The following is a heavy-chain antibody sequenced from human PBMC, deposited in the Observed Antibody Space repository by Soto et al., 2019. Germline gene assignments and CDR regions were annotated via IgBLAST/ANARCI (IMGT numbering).Heavy chain of an antibody. Sequence: EVQLVESGGGLVQPGGSLRLSCAASRFTYSRYEMNWVRQAPGKGLEWVASISSSGTSIYYADSVKGRFSISRDNDKNSVYLAMNSLRVDDTAVYYCARDRGYTSGSYGGAFDFWGQGTLVTVSS. D-gene: IGHD6-19*01. CDR1: RFTYSRYE. CDR3: ARDRGYTSGSYGGAFDF. CDR2: ISSSGTSI. J-gene: IGHJ4*02. V-gene: IGHV3-48*03.